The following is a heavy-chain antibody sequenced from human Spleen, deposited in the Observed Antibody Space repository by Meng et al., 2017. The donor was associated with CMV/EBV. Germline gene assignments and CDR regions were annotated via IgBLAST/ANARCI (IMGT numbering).Heavy chain of an antibody. CDR3: ARGLADIVVVPIDY. CDR2: ISSNGGST. CDR1: GFTFSSYA. V-gene: IGHV3-64*02. Sequence: SGFTFSSYAMHWVRQAPGKGLEYVSAISSNGGSTYYADSVKGRFTISRDNSKNTLYLQMGSLRAEDMAVYYCARGLADIVVVPIDYWGQGTLVTVSS. J-gene: IGHJ4*02. D-gene: IGHD2-2*01.